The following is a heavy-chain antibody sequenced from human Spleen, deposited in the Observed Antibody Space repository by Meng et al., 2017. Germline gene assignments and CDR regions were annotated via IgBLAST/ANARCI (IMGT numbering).Heavy chain of an antibody. Sequence: GESLKISCAASGFTFSSYAMSWVRQAPGKGLEWVSAISGSGGSTYYADSVKGRFTISRDNSKNTLYLQMNSLRAEDTAVYYCARVVPAAPYFDYWGQGTLVTVSS. CDR2: ISGSGGST. CDR3: ARVVPAAPYFDY. CDR1: GFTFSSYA. V-gene: IGHV3-23*01. D-gene: IGHD2-2*01. J-gene: IGHJ4*02.